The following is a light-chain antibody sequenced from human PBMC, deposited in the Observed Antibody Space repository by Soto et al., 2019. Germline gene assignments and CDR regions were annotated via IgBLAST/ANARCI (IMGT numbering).Light chain of an antibody. CDR3: HRYGSSPYT. Sequence: ESVLTQSPGTLSLSPGERATLSCRASPSVSSSYLAWYQQKPGQAPRLLIYGASSRATGIPDRFSGSGSGTDFTLTISRLDPEDFAVYYCHRYGSSPYTVGQGTKLEIK. CDR1: PSVSSSY. V-gene: IGKV3-20*01. J-gene: IGKJ2*01. CDR2: GAS.